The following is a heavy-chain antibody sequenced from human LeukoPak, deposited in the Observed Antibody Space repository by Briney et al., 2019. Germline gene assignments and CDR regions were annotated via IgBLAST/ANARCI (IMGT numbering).Heavy chain of an antibody. J-gene: IGHJ3*02. D-gene: IGHD4-17*01. CDR1: GGSISSGGYS. Sequence: SETLSLTCAVSGGSISSGGYSWSWIRQPPGKGLEWIGYIYHSGSTYYNPSLKSRVTISVDRSKNQFSLKLSSVTAADMAVYYCARYDYGDYVNAFDIWGQGTMVTVSS. CDR2: IYHSGST. CDR3: ARYDYGDYVNAFDI. V-gene: IGHV4-30-2*01.